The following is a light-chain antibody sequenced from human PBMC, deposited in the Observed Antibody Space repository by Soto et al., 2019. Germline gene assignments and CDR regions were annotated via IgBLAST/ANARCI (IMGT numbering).Light chain of an antibody. V-gene: IGLV2-14*01. CDR1: SSDIGDYDY. J-gene: IGLJ1*01. Sequence: QSALTQPASVSGSPGQSLTISCTGTSSDIGDYDYVSWYQQHAGKAPKLVIYEVSERPSGVSNRFSGSKSGSTASLTISGLQAEDEAEYYCSSYRNSNILDFGTGTKLTVL. CDR2: EVS. CDR3: SSYRNSNILD.